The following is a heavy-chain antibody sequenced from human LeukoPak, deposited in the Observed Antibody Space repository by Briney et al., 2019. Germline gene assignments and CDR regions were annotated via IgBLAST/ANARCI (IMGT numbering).Heavy chain of an antibody. J-gene: IGHJ4*02. V-gene: IGHV3-74*01. CDR2: INSDGSWT. Sequence: GGSLRLSCAASGNYWMHWVRQAPGKGLVWVSHINSDGSWTSYADSVKGRFTTSRDNAKNTLYLQMNSLRAEDTAVYYCARDYGGYWGQGTLVTVSS. CDR3: ARDYGGY. D-gene: IGHD4-23*01. CDR1: GNYW.